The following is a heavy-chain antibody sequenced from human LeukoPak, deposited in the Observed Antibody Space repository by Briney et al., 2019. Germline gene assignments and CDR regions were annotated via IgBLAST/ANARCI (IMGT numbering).Heavy chain of an antibody. CDR2: INHSGST. D-gene: IGHD6-19*01. CDR3: ASSRGDIAVAFDY. J-gene: IGHJ4*02. Sequence: SETLSLTCAVYGGSFSGYYWSWIRQPPGKGLEWIGEINHSGSTNYNPSLKSRVTISVDKSKNQFSLKLSSVTAADTAVYYCASSRGDIAVAFDYWGQGTLVTVSS. V-gene: IGHV4-34*01. CDR1: GGSFSGYY.